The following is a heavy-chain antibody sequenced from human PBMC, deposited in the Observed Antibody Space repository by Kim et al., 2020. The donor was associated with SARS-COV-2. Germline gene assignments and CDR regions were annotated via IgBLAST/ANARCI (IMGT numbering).Heavy chain of an antibody. V-gene: IGHV4-30-4*01. D-gene: IGHD6-13*01. CDR1: GGSISSGDYY. CDR2: IYYSGST. CDR3: ARDHRRSSSWTGAFDI. Sequence: SETLSLTCTVSGGSISSGDYYWSWIRQPPGKGLEWIGYIYYSGSTYYNPSLKSRVTISVDTSKNQFSLKLSSVTAADTAVYYCARDHRRSSSWTGAFDIWGQGTMVTVSS. J-gene: IGHJ3*02.